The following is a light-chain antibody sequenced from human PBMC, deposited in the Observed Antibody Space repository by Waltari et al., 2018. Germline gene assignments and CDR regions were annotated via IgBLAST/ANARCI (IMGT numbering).Light chain of an antibody. CDR3: MQGTHWPYT. J-gene: IGKJ2*01. CDR1: QSLVHSDGNTH. CDR2: RVS. V-gene: IGKV2-30*02. Sequence: EVVMTQSPLSLPVTLGPPASISCTSSQSLVHSDGNTHLNWFQQRPGQSPRRLFYRVSSRESGVPDRFSGSGSGTDFTLKISRVEAEDVGVYYCMQGTHWPYTFGQGTRLDIK.